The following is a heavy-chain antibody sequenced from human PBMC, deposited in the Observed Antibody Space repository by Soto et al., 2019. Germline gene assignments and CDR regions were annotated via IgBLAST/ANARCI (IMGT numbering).Heavy chain of an antibody. D-gene: IGHD5-18*01. CDR2: ISSSSSTI. Sequence: GGSLRLSCAASGFTFSSYSMNWVRQVPGKGLEWVSYISSSSSTIYYADSVKGRFTISRDNAKSSLYLQMNSLRAEDTAVYYCAKGGHTYGFWLDYWGQGTLVTVS. V-gene: IGHV3-48*01. CDR3: AKGGHTYGFWLDY. CDR1: GFTFSSYS. J-gene: IGHJ4*02.